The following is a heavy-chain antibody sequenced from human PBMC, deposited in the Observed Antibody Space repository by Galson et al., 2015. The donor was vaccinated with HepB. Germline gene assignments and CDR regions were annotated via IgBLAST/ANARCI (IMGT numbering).Heavy chain of an antibody. J-gene: IGHJ6*03. Sequence: SLRLSCAASGFTFSSYGMNWVSAISGTGGSTYYADSVTGRFTISRDNSKNTLYLQMNSLRAEDTAVYYCAKPIYPGGNYYHYMDVWGKGTTVTVSS. V-gene: IGHV3-23*01. CDR1: GFTFSSYG. CDR2: ISGTGGST. D-gene: IGHD2-2*02. CDR3: AKPIYPGGNYYHYMDV.